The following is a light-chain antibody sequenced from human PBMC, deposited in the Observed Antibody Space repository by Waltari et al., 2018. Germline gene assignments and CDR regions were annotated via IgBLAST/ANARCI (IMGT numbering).Light chain of an antibody. J-gene: IGLJ1*01. CDR3: SSYDGSNYLGL. Sequence: QSALTQPPSASGSPGQSVTISCTGTSRDVGGYKDVSWYQQHPGNAPKLIIYEVNKRSSGVPDRFSGSKSGNTASLTVSGLQPEDEADYYCSSYDGSNYLGLFGTGTKVTVL. V-gene: IGLV2-8*01. CDR2: EVN. CDR1: SRDVGGYKD.